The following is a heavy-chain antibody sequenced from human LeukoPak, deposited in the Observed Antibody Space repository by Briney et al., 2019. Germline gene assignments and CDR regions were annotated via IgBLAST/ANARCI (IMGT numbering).Heavy chain of an antibody. V-gene: IGHV4-4*07. CDR3: ARGIADPYSFDS. Sequence: SESLSLTCTVSGGSINFYYWSWIRQPAGKGLEWIGRIYSTGSTNYSPSLKSRVTMSVDKSKNQFSLNLSSVTAADTAVYYCARGIADPYSFDSWGQGTLVTVSS. J-gene: IGHJ4*02. D-gene: IGHD6-13*01. CDR1: GGSINFYY. CDR2: IYSTGST.